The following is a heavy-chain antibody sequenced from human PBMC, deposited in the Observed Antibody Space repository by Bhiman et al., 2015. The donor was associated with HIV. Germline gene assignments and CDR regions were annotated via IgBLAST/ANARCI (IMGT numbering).Heavy chain of an antibody. CDR3: VRDSFSSGIDY. Sequence: EVQLVESGGGLVKPGGSLRLSCAASGFTFNYYTMNWVRQAPGKGLEWVSLINSADSTYYADSVKGRFTISRDNSRNTLYLQMNNVRVEDTAVYYCVRDSFSSGIDYWGQGNLVTVSS. D-gene: IGHD6-6*01. V-gene: IGHV3-66*01. CDR2: INSADST. CDR1: GFTFNYYT. J-gene: IGHJ4*02.